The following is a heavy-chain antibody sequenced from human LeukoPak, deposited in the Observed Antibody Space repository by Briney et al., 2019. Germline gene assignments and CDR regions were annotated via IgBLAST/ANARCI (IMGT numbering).Heavy chain of an antibody. Sequence: GAPVKVSCKASGGTFSSYAISWVRQAPGQGLEWMGRIIPILGIANYAQKFQGRVTITADKSTSTAYMELSSLRSEDTAVYYCARDADSYCGGDCYHFDYWGQGTLVTVSS. CDR1: GGTFSSYA. D-gene: IGHD2-21*02. J-gene: IGHJ4*02. CDR3: ARDADSYCGGDCYHFDY. CDR2: IIPILGIA. V-gene: IGHV1-69*04.